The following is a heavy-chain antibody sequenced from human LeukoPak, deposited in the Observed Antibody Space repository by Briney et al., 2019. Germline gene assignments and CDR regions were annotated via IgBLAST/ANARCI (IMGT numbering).Heavy chain of an antibody. CDR3: AKDRAPLVVVTAQPFGY. CDR1: GFTFDDYA. Sequence: GGSLRLSCAASGFTFDDYAMHWVRQAPGKGLEWVSLISGDGGSTYYADSVKGRFTISRDNSKNSLYLQMNSLRTEDTALYYCAKDRAPLVVVTAQPFGYWGQGTLVTVSS. CDR2: ISGDGGST. D-gene: IGHD2-21*02. V-gene: IGHV3-43*02. J-gene: IGHJ4*02.